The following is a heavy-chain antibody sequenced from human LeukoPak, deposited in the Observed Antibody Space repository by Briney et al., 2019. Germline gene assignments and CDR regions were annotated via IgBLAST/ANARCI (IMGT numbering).Heavy chain of an antibody. CDR3: ARTSSSWEKYFQH. V-gene: IGHV1-8*03. CDR1: GYTFTSYD. Sequence: ASVEVSCKASGYTFTSYDINWVRQATGQGLEWMGWMNPNSGNTGYAQKFQGRVTITRNTSISTAYMELSSLRSEDTAVYYCARTSSSWEKYFQHWGQGTLVTVSS. D-gene: IGHD6-13*01. J-gene: IGHJ1*01. CDR2: MNPNSGNT.